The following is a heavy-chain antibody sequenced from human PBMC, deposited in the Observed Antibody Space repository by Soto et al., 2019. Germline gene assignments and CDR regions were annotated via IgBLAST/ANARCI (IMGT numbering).Heavy chain of an antibody. V-gene: IGHV4-4*02. CDR3: ARVGPDYDILTGYSDWFDP. CDR1: GGSISSSNW. J-gene: IGHJ5*02. CDR2: IYHSGST. D-gene: IGHD3-9*01. Sequence: PSETLSLTCAVSGGSISSSNWWSWVRQPPGKGLEWIGEIYHSGSTNYNPSLKSRVTISVDKSKNQFSLKLSSVTAADTAVYYCARVGPDYDILTGYSDWFDPWGQGTLVT.